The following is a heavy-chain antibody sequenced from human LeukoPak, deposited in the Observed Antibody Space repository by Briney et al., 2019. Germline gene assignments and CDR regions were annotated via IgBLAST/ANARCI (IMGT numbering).Heavy chain of an antibody. D-gene: IGHD3-22*01. J-gene: IGHJ5*02. V-gene: IGHV5-51*01. CDR3: ARSSYYDSSGYYLGWFDP. CDR1: GYSLTRYW. CDR2: IYPGDSDT. Sequence: GESLKISCKGSGYSLTRYWIGWVRQMPGKGLEWMGIIYPGDSDTRYSPSFQGQVTISADKSISTAFLQWSSLKASDTAMYYCARSSYYDSSGYYLGWFDPWGQGTLVTVSS.